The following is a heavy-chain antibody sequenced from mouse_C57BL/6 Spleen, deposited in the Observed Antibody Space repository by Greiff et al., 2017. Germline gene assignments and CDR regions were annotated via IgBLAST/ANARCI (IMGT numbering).Heavy chain of an antibody. CDR2: IYPGDGDT. Sequence: VQLQQSGAELVKPGASVKISCKASGYAFRSYWMNWVKQRPGKGLEWIGQIYPGDGDTNYNGQFKGTATLTADKSSSTASIQLSSLTSEDSAVYVCGGGYYGSSFWFAYWGQGTLVTVSA. V-gene: IGHV1-80*01. J-gene: IGHJ3*01. D-gene: IGHD1-1*01. CDR3: GGGYYGSSFWFAY. CDR1: GYAFRSYW.